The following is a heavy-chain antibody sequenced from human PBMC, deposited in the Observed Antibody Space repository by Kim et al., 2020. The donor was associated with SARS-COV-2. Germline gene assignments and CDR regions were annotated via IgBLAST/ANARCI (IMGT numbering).Heavy chain of an antibody. V-gene: IGHV4-39*01. CDR3: ASVIAVAGTEWFDP. Sequence: TPSLKSRVTISVDTSKNQFSLKLSSVTAADTAVYYCASVIAVAGTEWFDPWGQGTLVTVSS. J-gene: IGHJ5*02. D-gene: IGHD6-19*01.